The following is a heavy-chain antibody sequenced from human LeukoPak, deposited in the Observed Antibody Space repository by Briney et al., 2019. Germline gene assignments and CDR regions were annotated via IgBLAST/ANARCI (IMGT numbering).Heavy chain of an antibody. Sequence: GGSLRLSCAASGFTFSSYGMHWVRQAPGKGLEWVAVISYDGSNKYYADSVKGRFTISRDNSKNTLYLQMNSLRAEDTAVYYCAKGTRDYGPTWFDPWGQGTLVTVSS. D-gene: IGHD4-17*01. J-gene: IGHJ5*02. CDR1: GFTFSSYG. CDR3: AKGTRDYGPTWFDP. CDR2: ISYDGSNK. V-gene: IGHV3-30*18.